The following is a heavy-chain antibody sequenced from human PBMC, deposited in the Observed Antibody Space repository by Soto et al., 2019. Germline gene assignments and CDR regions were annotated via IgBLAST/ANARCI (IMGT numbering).Heavy chain of an antibody. J-gene: IGHJ4*02. CDR3: AKDPSGIYGDYGGAFDY. D-gene: IGHD4-17*01. V-gene: IGHV3-23*01. CDR2: ISGRGGST. Sequence: GGSLRLSCAASGFTFSSYAMSWVRQAPGKGLEWVSAISGRGGSTYYADSVKGRFTISRDNSKNTLYLQMNSLRAEETAVYYCAKDPSGIYGDYGGAFDYWGQGTLVTVSS. CDR1: GFTFSSYA.